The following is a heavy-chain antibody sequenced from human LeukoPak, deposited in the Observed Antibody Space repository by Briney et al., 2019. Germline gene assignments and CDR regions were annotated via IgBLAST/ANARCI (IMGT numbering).Heavy chain of an antibody. Sequence: GGSLRLSCAASGFTFSNAWMSWVRQAPGKGLEWVGRIKSKTDGGTTDYAAPVKGRFTISRDDSKNTLYLQMNSLKTEDTAVCYCTTTYYYDSSGYSLDYWGQGTLVTVSS. D-gene: IGHD3-22*01. J-gene: IGHJ4*02. CDR2: IKSKTDGGTT. V-gene: IGHV3-15*01. CDR3: TTTYYYDSSGYSLDY. CDR1: GFTFSNAW.